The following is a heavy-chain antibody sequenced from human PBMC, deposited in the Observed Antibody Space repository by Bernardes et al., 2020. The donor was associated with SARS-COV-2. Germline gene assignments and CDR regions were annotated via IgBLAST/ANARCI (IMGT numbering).Heavy chain of an antibody. D-gene: IGHD3-9*01. CDR2: IYYSGST. CDR1: GGSISSYY. J-gene: IGHJ4*02. V-gene: IGHV4-59*01. Sequence: SETLSLTCTVSGGSISSYYWSWIRQPPGKGLEWIGYIYYSGSTNYNPSLKSRVTILVDTSKNQFSLKLSSVTAADTAVYYCAREGARNYDILTGYTRPYYFDYWGQGTLVTVSS. CDR3: AREGARNYDILTGYTRPYYFDY.